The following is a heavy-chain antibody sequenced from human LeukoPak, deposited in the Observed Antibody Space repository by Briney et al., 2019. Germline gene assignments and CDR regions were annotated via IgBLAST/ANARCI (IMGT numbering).Heavy chain of an antibody. D-gene: IGHD3-3*01. CDR2: ISYDGSNR. J-gene: IGHJ4*02. CDR1: XFTFSSYG. Sequence: GSLRLXXAASXFTFSSYGMHWVRQAPGKGLEWVAVISYDGSNRYYADSVKGRFTISRDNSKNTLYLQMNSLRAEDTAVYYCAKDSHLYYDFWSGYPYFDYWGQGTLVTVSS. CDR3: AKDSHLYYDFWSGYPYFDY. V-gene: IGHV3-30*18.